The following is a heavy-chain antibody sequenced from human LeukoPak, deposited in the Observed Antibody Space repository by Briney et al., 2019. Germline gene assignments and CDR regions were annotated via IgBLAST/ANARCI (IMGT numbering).Heavy chain of an antibody. CDR1: GGSISSYY. Sequence: SETLSLTCTVSGGSISSYYWSWIRQPPGKGLEWIGYIYYSGSTNYNPSLKSRVTTSVDTSKNQFSLKLSSVTAADTAVYYCARRGHSGYFDYWGQGTLVTVSS. J-gene: IGHJ4*02. CDR3: ARRGHSGYFDY. D-gene: IGHD1-26*01. CDR2: IYYSGST. V-gene: IGHV4-59*08.